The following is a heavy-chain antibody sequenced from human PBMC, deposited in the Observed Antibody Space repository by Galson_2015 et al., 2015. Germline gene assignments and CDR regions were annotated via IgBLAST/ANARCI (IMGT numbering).Heavy chain of an antibody. V-gene: IGHV3-49*03. CDR1: GFTFGDYA. D-gene: IGHD3-22*01. CDR2: IRSKAYGGTT. J-gene: IGHJ6*02. Sequence: SLRLSCAASGFTFGDYAMSWFRQAPGKGLEWVGFIRSKAYGGTTEYAASVKGRFTISRDDSKSIAYLQMNSLKTEDTAVYYCTRGPGSMIVAYYYYGMDVWGQGTTVTVSS. CDR3: TRGPGSMIVAYYYYGMDV.